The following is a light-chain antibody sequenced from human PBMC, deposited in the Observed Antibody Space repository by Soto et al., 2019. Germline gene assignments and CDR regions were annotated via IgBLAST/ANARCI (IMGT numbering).Light chain of an antibody. CDR2: WXS. CDR1: QSLRYSSECKNH. Sequence: IVMTQSRYSLSVSLGERATINCKSSQSLRYSSECKNHIACYQQKPGHTPNIPXAWXSSRESGIPDRLSGTGSGTAFTLTISGLQAGYLAVYYCQQYYAITRTFGQGTKVDIK. J-gene: IGKJ1*01. CDR3: QQYYAITRT. V-gene: IGKV4-1*01.